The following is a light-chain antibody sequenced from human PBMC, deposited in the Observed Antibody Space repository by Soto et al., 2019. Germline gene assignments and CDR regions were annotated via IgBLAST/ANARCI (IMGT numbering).Light chain of an antibody. CDR2: GAS. V-gene: IGKV3-20*01. CDR1: QSVSSSY. Sequence: EIVLTQSPSTLSLSPGERAPLSCRASQSVSSSYLAWYQQKPGQAPRLLIYGASSRATGIPDRFSGSGSGTDFTLTISRLEPEDFAVYYCQQYGSSQITFGQGTRLEIK. CDR3: QQYGSSQIT. J-gene: IGKJ5*01.